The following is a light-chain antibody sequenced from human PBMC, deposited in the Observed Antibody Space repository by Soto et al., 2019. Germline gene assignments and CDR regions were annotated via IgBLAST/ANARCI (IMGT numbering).Light chain of an antibody. J-gene: IGLJ2*01. V-gene: IGLV2-14*01. CDR3: SSYTSTYTVV. CDR2: DVS. CDR1: SSDVGGYNY. Sequence: QSVLTQPASVSGSPGQSITISCTGTSSDVGGYNYVSWYQQHPGKAPKLIIYDVSNRPSGVSNRFSGSKSGNTASLTISGLQAEDEADFYCSSYTSTYTVVFGGGTKVTVL.